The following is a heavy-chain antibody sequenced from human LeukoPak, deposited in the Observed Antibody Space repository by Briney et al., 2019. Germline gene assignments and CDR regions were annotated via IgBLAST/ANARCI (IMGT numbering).Heavy chain of an antibody. CDR2: INTSGST. CDR3: ARGPTVTTTHPYYYHYYIDV. V-gene: IGHV4-4*07. CDR1: GDSISSYS. J-gene: IGHJ6*03. Sequence: SETLSLTCTVSGDSISSYSWSWIRQPAGKGLEWIGRINTSGSTNYNPSLKSRVTMSVDTSKNQFSLNLSSMTAADTAVYYCARGPTVTTTHPYYYHYYIDVWGEGTTVTVSS. D-gene: IGHD4-11*01.